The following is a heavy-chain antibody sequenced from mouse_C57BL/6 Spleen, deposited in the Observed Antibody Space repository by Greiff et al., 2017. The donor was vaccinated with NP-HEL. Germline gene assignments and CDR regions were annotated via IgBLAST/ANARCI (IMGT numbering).Heavy chain of an antibody. CDR2: IYPGDGDT. Sequence: VKLMESGAELVKPGASVKISCKASGYAFSSYWMNWVKQRPGKGLEWIGQIYPGDGDTNYNGKFKGKATLTADKSSSTAYMQLSSLTSEDSAVYFCARSHYDYGGAMDYWGQGTSVTVSS. J-gene: IGHJ4*01. D-gene: IGHD2-4*01. V-gene: IGHV1-80*01. CDR3: ARSHYDYGGAMDY. CDR1: GYAFSSYW.